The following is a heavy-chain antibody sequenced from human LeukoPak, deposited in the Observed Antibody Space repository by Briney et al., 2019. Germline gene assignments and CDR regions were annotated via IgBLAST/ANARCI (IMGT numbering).Heavy chain of an antibody. Sequence: GGSLRLSCAASGFSFNSYWLTGFRPAPGRGREWVANINPAGGDTYYVDPVKGRFTISRDNAKKLVYLRMNSLRAEDTAVYFCGSFEYVAAVDLWGQGTLVTVSS. CDR1: GFSFNSYW. J-gene: IGHJ4*02. CDR3: GSFEYVAAVDL. D-gene: IGHD2-15*01. V-gene: IGHV3-7*01. CDR2: INPAGGDT.